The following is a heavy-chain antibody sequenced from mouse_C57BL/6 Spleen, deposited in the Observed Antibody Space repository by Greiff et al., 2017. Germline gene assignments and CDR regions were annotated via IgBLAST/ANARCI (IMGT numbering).Heavy chain of an antibody. CDR3: ARYSNYTGWFAY. CDR2: IDPATGNT. V-gene: IGHV14-3*01. Sequence: EVKLQESVAELVRPGASVKLSCTASGFNIKNTYMHWVKQRPEQGLEWIGRIDPATGNTKYDPKFQGKATITADTSSHTAYLQLSSLTSEDTAIYYCARYSNYTGWFAYWGQGTLVTVSA. J-gene: IGHJ3*01. D-gene: IGHD2-5*01. CDR1: GFNIKNTY.